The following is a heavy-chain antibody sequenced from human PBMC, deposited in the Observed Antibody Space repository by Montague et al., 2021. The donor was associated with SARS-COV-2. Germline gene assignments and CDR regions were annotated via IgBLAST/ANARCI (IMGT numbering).Heavy chain of an antibody. CDR3: ARGFRTVEMPTIDFDY. Sequence: SETLSLTCTVYGDSVSGFYWSWIRQPPGKGLEWLGDIFHSGSPNYNPSLKSRVTMSLDTSKNQFSLKLSSVTAADTAVYFCARGFRTVEMPTIDFDYWGQGTLVTVSS. V-gene: IGHV4-34*01. CDR2: IFHSGSP. CDR1: GDSVSGFY. D-gene: IGHD5-24*01. J-gene: IGHJ4*02.